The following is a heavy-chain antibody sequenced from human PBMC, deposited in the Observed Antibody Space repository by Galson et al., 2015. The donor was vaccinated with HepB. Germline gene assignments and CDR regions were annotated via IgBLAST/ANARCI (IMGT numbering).Heavy chain of an antibody. Sequence: LSCAASRFRFSTSSMTWVRQAPGKGLEWLANINKDGSGENYMDSVKGRLTISRDNAKNSLYLQMRGLRVEDAAIYYCARDPYSSSAGFGAFDIWGQGTTVTVSS. V-gene: IGHV3-7*03. CDR1: RFRFSTSS. CDR2: INKDGSGE. CDR3: ARDPYSSSAGFGAFDI. D-gene: IGHD6-13*01. J-gene: IGHJ3*02.